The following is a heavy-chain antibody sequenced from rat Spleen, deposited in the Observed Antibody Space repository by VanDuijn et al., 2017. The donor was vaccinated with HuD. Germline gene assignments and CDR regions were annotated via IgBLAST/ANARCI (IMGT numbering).Heavy chain of an antibody. J-gene: IGHJ1*01. Sequence: EVQLVESGGGLVQPGRSMKLSCVASGFTFSNCDMAWVRQAPEKGLEWVASISYEGSSTYYGDSVKGRFTISRDNAKSTLYLQMNSLRSEDTATYYCARHEEVGVRWYFDFWGPGTMVTVSS. CDR2: ISYEGSST. V-gene: IGHV5-22*01. CDR3: ARHEEVGVRWYFDF. D-gene: IGHD4-3*01. CDR1: GFTFSNCD.